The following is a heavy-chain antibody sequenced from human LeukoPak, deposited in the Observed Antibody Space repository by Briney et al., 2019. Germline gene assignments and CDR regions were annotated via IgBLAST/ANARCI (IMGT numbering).Heavy chain of an antibody. Sequence: PGGSLRLSCAASGFTFSAYEMNWVRQAPGKGLEWVSYIGSSGSTVYYADSVKGRFTISRDNAKNSSYMQMESLRDEDTAIYYCARDTLEYSNSPDALDIWGQGTMVTVSS. D-gene: IGHD4-23*01. J-gene: IGHJ3*02. V-gene: IGHV3-48*03. CDR2: IGSSGSTV. CDR3: ARDTLEYSNSPDALDI. CDR1: GFTFSAYE.